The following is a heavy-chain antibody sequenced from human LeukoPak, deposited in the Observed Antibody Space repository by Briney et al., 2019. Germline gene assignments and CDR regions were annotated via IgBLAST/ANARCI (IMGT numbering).Heavy chain of an antibody. J-gene: IGHJ4*02. D-gene: IGHD1-26*01. CDR1: DASISGYY. CDR2: IHFSGST. V-gene: IGHV4-59*01. CDR3: ARDLGGIYFDY. Sequence: PSETLSLTCTVSDASISGYYWSWIRQPPGKGLEWIGSIHFSGSTNYNPSFRSRVTISVDTSKNQLSLKLSSVTAADTAVYYCARDLGGIYFDYWGQGTLVTVSS.